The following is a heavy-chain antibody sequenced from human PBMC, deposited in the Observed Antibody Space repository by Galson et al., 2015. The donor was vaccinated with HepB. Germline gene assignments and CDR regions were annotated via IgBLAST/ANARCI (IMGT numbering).Heavy chain of an antibody. CDR2: ISAYNGDT. CDR3: ARDPVWGGIYLGDYFDY. D-gene: IGHD3-16*02. Sequence: SVKVSCKASGYTFTDYGISWIRQAPGQGLEWMGWISAYNGDTKYAEKFEGRVTMTTDTSTRTAYMELTSLRSDDTAVCFCARDPVWGGIYLGDYFDYRGQGTLVSVSS. CDR1: GYTFTDYG. J-gene: IGHJ4*02. V-gene: IGHV1-18*01.